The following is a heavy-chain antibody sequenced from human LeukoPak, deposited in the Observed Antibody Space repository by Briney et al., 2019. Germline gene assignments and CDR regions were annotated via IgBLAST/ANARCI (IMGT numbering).Heavy chain of an antibody. CDR2: IYYSGST. Sequence: SETLSLTCTVSGGSINSGGFYWSWIRQHPGKGLEWIGYIYYSGSTFYNPSLKSRVAISLDKSKNQFSLNLRSVTAAATAVYYCARGGSFLGNYVYWGQGTLVTVSS. J-gene: IGHJ4*02. V-gene: IGHV4-31*03. CDR3: ARGGSFLGNYVY. CDR1: GGSINSGGFY. D-gene: IGHD3-16*01.